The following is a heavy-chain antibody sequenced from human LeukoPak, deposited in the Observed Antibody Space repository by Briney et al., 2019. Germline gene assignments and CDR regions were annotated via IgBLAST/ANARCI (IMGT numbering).Heavy chain of an antibody. CDR3: ARHFFSYSMTTVTIDWFGP. CDR2: IYYSGST. CDR1: GGSISSSSYY. Sequence: SETLSLTCTVSGGSISSSSYYWGWIRQPPGKGLEWIGSIYYSGSTYYNPSLKSRVTISVDTSKNQFSLKLSSVTAADTAVYYCARHFFSYSMTTVTIDWFGPWGQGTLVTVSS. V-gene: IGHV4-39*01. J-gene: IGHJ5*02. D-gene: IGHD4-17*01.